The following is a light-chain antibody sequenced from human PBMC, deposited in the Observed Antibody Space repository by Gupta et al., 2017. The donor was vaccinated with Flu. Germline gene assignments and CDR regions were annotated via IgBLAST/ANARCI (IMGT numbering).Light chain of an antibody. J-gene: IGLJ3*02. V-gene: IGLV3-21*02. CDR1: NIGSKS. CDR2: DAS. Sequence: SYVLPQPPSVSVAPGQTARITCGGNNIGSKSMHWYQQKPGQAPVLVVYDASDRPSGIPERFSGSNSGNTATLTISRVEAGDEDDYYCQVWDSSSDHPWVFGGGTQLTVL. CDR3: QVWDSSSDHPWV.